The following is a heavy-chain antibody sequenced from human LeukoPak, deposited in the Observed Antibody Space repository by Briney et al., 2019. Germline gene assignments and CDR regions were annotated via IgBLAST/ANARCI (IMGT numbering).Heavy chain of an antibody. Sequence: ASVTVSCKASGYTFTSYYMHWVRQAPGQGLEWMGIINPSGGSTSYAQKFQGRVTMTRDMSTSTVYMELSSLRSEDTAVYYCARDRSCGSGSPCYYMDVWGKGTTVTVPS. CDR1: GYTFTSYY. V-gene: IGHV1-46*01. J-gene: IGHJ6*03. D-gene: IGHD3-10*01. CDR2: INPSGGST. CDR3: ARDRSCGSGSPCYYMDV.